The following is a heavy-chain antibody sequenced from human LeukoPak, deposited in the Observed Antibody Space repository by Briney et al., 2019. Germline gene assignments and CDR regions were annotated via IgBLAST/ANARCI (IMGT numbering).Heavy chain of an antibody. CDR2: IKQDGSEK. V-gene: IGHV3-7*03. CDR1: GFTFSSYW. Sequence: GGSLRLSCEASGFTFSSYWMNWVRQTPGKGLEWVAKIKQDGSEKYYVDSVRGRFTISRDNAKNSLYLQMNSLRAEDTAVYYCARGGVGFDPWGQGTLVTVSS. J-gene: IGHJ5*02. D-gene: IGHD1-26*01. CDR3: ARGGVGFDP.